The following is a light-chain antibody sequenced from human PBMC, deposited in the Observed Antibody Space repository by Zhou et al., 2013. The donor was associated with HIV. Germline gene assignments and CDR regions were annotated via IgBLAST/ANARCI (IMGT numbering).Light chain of an antibody. Sequence: IQLTQSPSSLSASVGDRVTITCRASQGISSYLAWYQQKPGKAPKLLIYAASTLQSGVPSRFSGSGSGTDFTLTISSLQPEDFATYYCQQLNSYPRTFGGGTKWRSN. V-gene: IGKV1-9*01. J-gene: IGKJ4*01. CDR2: AAS. CDR1: QGISSY. CDR3: QQLNSYPRT.